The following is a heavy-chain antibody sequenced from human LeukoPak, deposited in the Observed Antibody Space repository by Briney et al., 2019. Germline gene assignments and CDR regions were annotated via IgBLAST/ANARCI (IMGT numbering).Heavy chain of an antibody. V-gene: IGHV3-23*01. D-gene: IGHD3-22*01. J-gene: IGHJ4*02. Sequence: GGSLRLSCAVSGITLSNYGMSWVRQAPGRGLEWVAGISDSGGRTNYADSVKGRFTISRDNPKNTLYLQMNSLRAEDTALYFCAKRGVVIRVILVGFHKEAYYFDSWGQGALVTVSS. CDR3: AKRGVVIRVILVGFHKEAYYFDS. CDR1: GITLSNYG. CDR2: ISDSGGRT.